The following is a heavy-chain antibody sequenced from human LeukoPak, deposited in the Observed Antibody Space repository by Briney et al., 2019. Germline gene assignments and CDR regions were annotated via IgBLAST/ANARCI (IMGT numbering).Heavy chain of an antibody. D-gene: IGHD3-10*01. J-gene: IGHJ4*02. V-gene: IGHV4-34*01. CDR3: ARHSYYYGSGSDY. CDR1: GGSISSYY. Sequence: SETLSLTCTVSGGSISSYYWSWIRQPPGKGLEWIGEINHSGSTNYNPSLKSRVTISVDTSKNQFSLKLSSVTAADTAVYYCARHSYYYGSGSDYWGQGTLVTVSS. CDR2: INHSGST.